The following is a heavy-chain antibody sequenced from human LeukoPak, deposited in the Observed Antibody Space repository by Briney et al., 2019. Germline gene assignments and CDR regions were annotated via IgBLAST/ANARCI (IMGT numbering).Heavy chain of an antibody. J-gene: IGHJ5*02. D-gene: IGHD2-15*01. Sequence: SETLSLTCTVTGGSISSYYWSWIRQPPGKGLEWIGYIYYSGSTDYNPSLKSRVTVSVDTSKNQFSLKLSSVTAADTAIYYCARHETCAGGPCSTGRWFDPWGQGTLVTVSS. CDR1: GGSISSYY. V-gene: IGHV4-59*08. CDR3: ARHETCAGGPCSTGRWFDP. CDR2: IYYSGST.